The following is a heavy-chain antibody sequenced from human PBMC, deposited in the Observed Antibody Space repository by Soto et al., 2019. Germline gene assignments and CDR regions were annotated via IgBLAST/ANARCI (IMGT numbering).Heavy chain of an antibody. CDR1: GFTFSSYG. CDR2: ISFDGSNK. CDR3: AKERGVGFGEFLNHFDY. V-gene: IGHV3-30*18. J-gene: IGHJ4*02. Sequence: QVQLVESGGGVVQPGRSLTLSCAASGFTFSSYGMHWVRQAPGKGLEWVAVISFDGSNKYYADSVKGRFTISRDNSKNTLYLQMNSLRAEDTAAYYCAKERGVGFGEFLNHFDYWGQGTLVTVSS. D-gene: IGHD3-10*01.